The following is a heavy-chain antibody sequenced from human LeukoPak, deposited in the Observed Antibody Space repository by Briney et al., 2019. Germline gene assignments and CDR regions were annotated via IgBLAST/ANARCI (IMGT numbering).Heavy chain of an antibody. V-gene: IGHV1-8*01. CDR3: ARVEQFDYYDSSGYDY. J-gene: IGHJ4*02. CDR1: GYTFTSYD. D-gene: IGHD3-22*01. Sequence: ASVKVSCKASGYTFTSYDINWVRQATGQGLEWMGWMNPNSGNTGYAQKFQGRVTMTRNTSISTAYMELSSLRSEDTAVYYCARVEQFDYYDSSGYDYWGQGTLVTVPS. CDR2: MNPNSGNT.